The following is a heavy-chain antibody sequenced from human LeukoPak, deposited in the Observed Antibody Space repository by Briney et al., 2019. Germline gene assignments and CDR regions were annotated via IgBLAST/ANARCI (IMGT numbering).Heavy chain of an antibody. Sequence: PSETLSLTCAVSGGSISSNNWWSWVRQPPGKGLEWIGEISHSGSTNYNPSLKSRVTIPIDKSKNHFSLRLSSVTAADTAVYYCARTLLWFGELPEAYYFYGMDVWGQGTTVTVSS. D-gene: IGHD3-10*01. CDR3: ARTLLWFGELPEAYYFYGMDV. V-gene: IGHV4-4*02. J-gene: IGHJ6*02. CDR2: ISHSGST. CDR1: GGSISSNNW.